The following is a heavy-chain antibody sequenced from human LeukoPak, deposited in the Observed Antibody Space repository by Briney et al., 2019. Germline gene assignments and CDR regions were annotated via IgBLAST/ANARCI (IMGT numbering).Heavy chain of an antibody. J-gene: IGHJ4*02. CDR3: ARGGNSGPPNDY. Sequence: GASVKVSCKASGYTFTSYAMHWVRQAPGQRLEWMGWINAGNGNTKYSQKFQGRVTITRDTSASTAYMELSSLRSEDTAVYYCARGGNSGPPNDYWGQGTLVTVSS. D-gene: IGHD4-23*01. CDR1: GYTFTSYA. CDR2: INAGNGNT. V-gene: IGHV1-3*01.